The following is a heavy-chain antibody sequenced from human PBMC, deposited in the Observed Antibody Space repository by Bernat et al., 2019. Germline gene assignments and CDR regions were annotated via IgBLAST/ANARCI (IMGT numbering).Heavy chain of an antibody. J-gene: IGHJ4*02. CDR3: ARRFDSSGWYYFDY. CDR2: ITSSSSYT. Sequence: QVQLVESGGGLVKPGGSLRLSCAASGFTFSDYYMNWIRQAPGKGLEWVSYITSSSSYTNYADSVKGRFTISRDNSKNTLSLQMSSLRAEDTAVYYCARRFDSSGWYYFDYWGQGILVTVSS. D-gene: IGHD6-19*01. V-gene: IGHV3-11*05. CDR1: GFTFSDYY.